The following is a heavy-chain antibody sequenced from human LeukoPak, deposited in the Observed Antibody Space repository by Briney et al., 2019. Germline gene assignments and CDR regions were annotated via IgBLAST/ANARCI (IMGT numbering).Heavy chain of an antibody. CDR3: ARDGGDGYNFPFDY. D-gene: IGHD5-24*01. J-gene: IGHJ4*02. CDR2: IYSGGNT. CDR1: GFTVSSNY. Sequence: QPGGSLRLSCAASGFTVSSNYMSWVRQAPGKGLEWVSVIYSGGNTYYADSVKGRFTISRDNSKNTLYLQMNSLRAEDTAVYYCARDGGDGYNFPFDYWGQGTLVTVSS. V-gene: IGHV3-66*01.